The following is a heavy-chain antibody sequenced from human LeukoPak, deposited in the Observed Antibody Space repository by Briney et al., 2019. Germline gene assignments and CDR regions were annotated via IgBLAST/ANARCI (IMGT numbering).Heavy chain of an antibody. V-gene: IGHV5-51*01. Sequence: GESLKISCKGSGYSFTSYWIGWVRPMPGKGLEWMGIIYPGDSDTRYSPSFQGQVTISADKSISTAYLQWGSLKASDTAMYYCARGASLYYYDSSGYLFDYWGQGTLVTVSS. CDR3: ARGASLYYYDSSGYLFDY. CDR1: GYSFTSYW. J-gene: IGHJ4*02. D-gene: IGHD3-22*01. CDR2: IYPGDSDT.